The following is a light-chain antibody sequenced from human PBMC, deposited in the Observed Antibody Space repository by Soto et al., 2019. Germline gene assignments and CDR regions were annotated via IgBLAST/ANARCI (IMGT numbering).Light chain of an antibody. Sequence: QSALTQPASVSGSPGQSITISCTGTSSDVGGYNYVSWYQQHPGKAPKLMFYDVSNRPSGVSNRFSGSKSGNTASLTISGLQAEDEADYYCSSYTSSRTRVFGTGTKVTVL. CDR2: DVS. CDR1: SSDVGGYNY. CDR3: SSYTSSRTRV. V-gene: IGLV2-14*01. J-gene: IGLJ1*01.